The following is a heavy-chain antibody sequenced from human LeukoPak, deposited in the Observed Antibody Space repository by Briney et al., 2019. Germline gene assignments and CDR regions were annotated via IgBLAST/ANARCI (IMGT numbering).Heavy chain of an antibody. CDR1: GGSISSYY. CDR3: ARDGYYGSGSHTAYFDY. V-gene: IGHV4-59*01. D-gene: IGHD3-10*01. Sequence: PSETLSLTCTVSGGSISSYYWSRIRQPPGKGLEWIGYIYYSGSTNYNPSLKSRVTISVDTSKNQFSLKLSSVTAADTAVYYCARDGYYGSGSHTAYFDYWGQGTLVTVSS. CDR2: IYYSGST. J-gene: IGHJ4*02.